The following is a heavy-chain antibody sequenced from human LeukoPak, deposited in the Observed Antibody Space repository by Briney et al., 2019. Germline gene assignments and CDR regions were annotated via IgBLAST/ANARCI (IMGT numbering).Heavy chain of an antibody. D-gene: IGHD4-17*01. V-gene: IGHV3-53*01. CDR3: AREDGVGDAFDI. J-gene: IGHJ3*02. Sequence: GGSLRLSCAASGFTVSSNYMSWVRQAPGKGLEWVSVIYSGGSTYYADSVKGRFTIPRDNSKNTLYLQMSSLRAEDTAVYYCAREDGVGDAFDIWGQGTMVTVSS. CDR2: IYSGGST. CDR1: GFTVSSNY.